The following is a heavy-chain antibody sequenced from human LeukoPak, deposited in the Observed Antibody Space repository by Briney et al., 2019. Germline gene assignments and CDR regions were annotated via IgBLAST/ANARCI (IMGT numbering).Heavy chain of an antibody. CDR3: ARAANYCSGGSCRSRLDP. D-gene: IGHD2-15*01. CDR1: GGSFSGYY. J-gene: IGHJ5*02. V-gene: IGHV4-34*01. Sequence: SETLSLTCAVYGGSFSGYYWSWIRQPPGKGLEWIGGINHSGSTNYNPSLKSRVTISVDTSKNQFSLKLSSVTAADTAVYYRARAANYCSGGSCRSRLDPWGQGTLVTVSS. CDR2: INHSGST.